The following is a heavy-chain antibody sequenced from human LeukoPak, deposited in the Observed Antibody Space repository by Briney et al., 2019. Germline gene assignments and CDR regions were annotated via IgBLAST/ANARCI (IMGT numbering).Heavy chain of an antibody. V-gene: IGHV3-23*01. CDR3: AKVISERRYYYDSSGYYDGQPAQLYVFDY. D-gene: IGHD3-22*01. Sequence: GGSLRLSCAASGFTFSTYAMSWVRQAPGKGLEWVSAISGSGDKGDNTYYADSVKGQFTISRDNSKNTLYLQMNSLSAEDAAVYYCAKVISERRYYYDSSGYYDGQPAQLYVFDYWGQGTLVTVSS. CDR2: ISGSGDKGDNT. J-gene: IGHJ4*02. CDR1: GFTFSTYA.